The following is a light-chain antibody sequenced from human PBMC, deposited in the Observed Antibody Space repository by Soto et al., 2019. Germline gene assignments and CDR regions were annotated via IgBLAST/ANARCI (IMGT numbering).Light chain of an antibody. CDR3: QQYSTSHIT. Sequence: EIVLTQSPGTLSLSPGERAPLSCMASQSVSSSFLAWYQQKPGQPPRLLIYGASSRATGIPDRFSGSGSGTDFTLTISRLEPEDFAVYYCQQYSTSHITFGQGTRLEIK. CDR1: QSVSSSF. J-gene: IGKJ5*01. CDR2: GAS. V-gene: IGKV3-20*01.